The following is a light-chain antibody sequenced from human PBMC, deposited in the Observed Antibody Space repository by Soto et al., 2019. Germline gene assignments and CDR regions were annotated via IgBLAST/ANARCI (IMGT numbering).Light chain of an antibody. Sequence: DIVLTQSPATLSLSPGERAPLSCGARQSVSSSRLAWYQQNPALAPRLLIYDGFLRATGIPDRFSGSGSGTDFTLTISRLEPEDFAVYYCQQYGNSPITFGQGTKVDI. CDR3: QQYGNSPIT. CDR1: QSVSSSR. CDR2: DGF. J-gene: IGKJ1*01. V-gene: IGKV3D-20*01.